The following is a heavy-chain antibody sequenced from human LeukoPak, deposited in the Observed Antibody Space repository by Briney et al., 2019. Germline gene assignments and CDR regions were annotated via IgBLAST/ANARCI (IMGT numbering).Heavy chain of an antibody. V-gene: IGHV4-30-4*07. J-gene: IGHJ4*02. D-gene: IGHD3-16*02. Sequence: SETLSLTCAVSGGSISSGGYSWSWIRQPPGKGLEWIGYIYYSGSTYYNPSLKSRVTISVDTSKNQFSLKLSSVTAADTAVYYCARVGTHDYVWGSYRYGPDYYFDYWGQGTLVTVSS. CDR1: GGSISSGGYS. CDR2: IYYSGST. CDR3: ARVGTHDYVWGSYRYGPDYYFDY.